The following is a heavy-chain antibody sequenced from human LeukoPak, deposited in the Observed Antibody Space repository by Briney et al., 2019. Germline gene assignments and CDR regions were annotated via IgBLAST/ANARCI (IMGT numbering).Heavy chain of an antibody. J-gene: IGHJ4*02. V-gene: IGHV4-39*01. Sequence: PSETLSLTCTVSGVPFSSIAYYWGRIRQPPGKGLEWTVNIYYSGSTYDNPSLKTRVTISVDTSKNQFSLKLTSVTAADTAVYYCARHASVDGNWPRPLDYWGQGSLVTVSS. CDR2: IYYSGST. D-gene: IGHD6-19*01. CDR3: ARHASVDGNWPRPLDY. CDR1: GVPFSSIAYY.